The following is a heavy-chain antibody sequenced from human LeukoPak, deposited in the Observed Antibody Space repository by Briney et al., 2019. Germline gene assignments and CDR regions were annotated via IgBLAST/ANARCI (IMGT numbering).Heavy chain of an antibody. D-gene: IGHD2-15*01. CDR1: GFTFRSYA. Sequence: PGKSLRLSCAASGFTFRSYAIHWVRQAPGKGLEWVAFISYDGSIKYYADSVKGRFTISRDNSKNTLYLQMNSLRAEDTAVYYCAREGDIVVVVAAGGFDYWGQGTLVTVSS. CDR2: ISYDGSIK. CDR3: AREGDIVVVVAAGGFDY. J-gene: IGHJ4*02. V-gene: IGHV3-30-3*01.